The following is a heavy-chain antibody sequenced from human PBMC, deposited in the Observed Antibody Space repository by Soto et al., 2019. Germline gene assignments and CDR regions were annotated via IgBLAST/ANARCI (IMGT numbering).Heavy chain of an antibody. J-gene: IGHJ6*02. V-gene: IGHV1-46*01. CDR1: GYTFTSYY. CDR3: ARVEHAAYYYYYGMDV. CDR2: INPSGGST. Sequence: ASVKVSCKASGYTFTSYYMHWVRQAPGQGLEWMGIINPSGGSTSYAQKFQGRVTMTRDTSTSTVYMELSSLRSEDTAVYYCARVEHAAYYYYYGMDVWGQGTTVTVSS.